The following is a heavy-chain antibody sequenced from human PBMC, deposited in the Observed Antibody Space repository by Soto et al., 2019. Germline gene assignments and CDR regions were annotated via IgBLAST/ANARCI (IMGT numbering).Heavy chain of an antibody. CDR3: AIDFEVVVALAAYYYYGMDV. D-gene: IGHD2-15*01. J-gene: IGHJ6*02. CDR1: GFNYSSYR. V-gene: IGHV3-48*02. Sequence: PVRSLRRSYAASGFNYSSYRMYWVRQAPGKGLEWVSYISSSSSTIYYADSVKGRFTISRDNAKNTLYLQMDSLRDEDTAVYYCAIDFEVVVALAAYYYYGMDVWVQGSTVTVTS. CDR2: ISSSSSTI.